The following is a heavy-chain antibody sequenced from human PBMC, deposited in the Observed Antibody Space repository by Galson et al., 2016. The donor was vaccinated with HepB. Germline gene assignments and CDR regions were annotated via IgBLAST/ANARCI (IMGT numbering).Heavy chain of an antibody. Sequence: LVKPTQTLTLTCTFSGFSLSTSGVGVNWIRQPPGKALEWLALIYWDDDKVYSPSLKSRLTISKDTSKNQVVLTMTNMDPVDTATYYCAHRGHDGSGTNWFDHWGQGTLVTVSS. CDR3: AHRGHDGSGTNWFDH. D-gene: IGHD3-22*01. CDR1: GFSLSTSGVG. V-gene: IGHV2-5*02. J-gene: IGHJ5*02. CDR2: IYWDDDK.